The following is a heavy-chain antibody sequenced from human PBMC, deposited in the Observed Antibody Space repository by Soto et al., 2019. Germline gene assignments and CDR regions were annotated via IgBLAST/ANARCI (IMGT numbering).Heavy chain of an antibody. J-gene: IGHJ3*01. CDR1: GFTFSTFY. V-gene: IGHV3-11*06. CDR3: ARVRSGTYNAFDL. Sequence: QVQLVESGGGLVRPGGSLRLSCAASGFTFSTFYMNWVRQAPGKGLEWVSFLSSESTFISYADSVKGRFTVSRDNSKKSLFLQMDSLRVEDTPVYYCARVRSGTYNAFDLWGQGTVVTVSS. D-gene: IGHD1-26*01. CDR2: LSSESTFI.